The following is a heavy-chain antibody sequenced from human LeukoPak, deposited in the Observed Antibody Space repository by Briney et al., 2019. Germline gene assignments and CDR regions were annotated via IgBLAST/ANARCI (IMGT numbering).Heavy chain of an antibody. J-gene: IGHJ5*02. CDR3: AREGKSRSGYDNWFDP. CDR2: INHSGST. V-gene: IGHV4-34*01. CDR1: GGSFSGYY. Sequence: PSETLSLTGAVYGGSFSGYYWSWIRQPPGKGLEWIGEINHSGSTNYHPSLKSRVTISVDTSKNQFSLKLSSVTAADTAVYYCAREGKSRSGYDNWFDPWGQGTLVTVSS. D-gene: IGHD3-3*01.